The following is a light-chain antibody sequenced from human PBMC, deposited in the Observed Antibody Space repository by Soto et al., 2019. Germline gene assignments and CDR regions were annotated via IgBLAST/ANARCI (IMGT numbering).Light chain of an antibody. CDR2: DAS. CDR1: QSVSSY. Sequence: EIVLTHSPATLSLSPGERSTLSCRASQSVSSYLAWYQQKPGQAPRLLIYDASNRATGIPARFSGSGSGTDFTLTISSLEPEDSAVYYCQQRSNWPWTFGQGTKLEIK. J-gene: IGKJ2*01. CDR3: QQRSNWPWT. V-gene: IGKV3-11*01.